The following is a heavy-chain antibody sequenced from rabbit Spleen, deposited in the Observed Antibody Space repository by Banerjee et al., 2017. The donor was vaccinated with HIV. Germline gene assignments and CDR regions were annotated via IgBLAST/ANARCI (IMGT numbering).Heavy chain of an antibody. V-gene: IGHV1S45*01. D-gene: IGHD1-1*01. Sequence: LEESGGGLVKPGGTLTLTCTVSGFSFSSNWICWVRQAPGKGLEWIACINTNNGDTDYANWPKGRFTISKTSSTTVTLQMTSLTAADTATYFCARNYENAFDPWGPGTLVTVS. CDR2: INTNNGDT. CDR3: ARNYENAFDP. CDR1: GFSFSSNW. J-gene: IGHJ2*01.